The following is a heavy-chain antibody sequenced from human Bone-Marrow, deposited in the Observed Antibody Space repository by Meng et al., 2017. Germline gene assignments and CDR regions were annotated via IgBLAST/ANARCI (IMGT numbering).Heavy chain of an antibody. CDR1: GFTFSSYP. CDR2: ISSNANGATT. J-gene: IGHJ6*02. CDR3: TSSPPWARPGDWGYYYGMDV. D-gene: IGHD2-21*01. V-gene: IGHV3-49*02. Sequence: GESLKISCAASGFTFSSYPMSWLRQAPGKGLEWVGFISSNANGATTEYPEQVKGRFTISRADSKSIAYLQMNSLKTEDTSVYYCTSSPPWARPGDWGYYYGMDVWGQGTTVTVSS.